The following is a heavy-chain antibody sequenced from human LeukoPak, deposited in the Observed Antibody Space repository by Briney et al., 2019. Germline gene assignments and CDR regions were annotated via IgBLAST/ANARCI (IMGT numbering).Heavy chain of an antibody. CDR1: GFTFSSYV. CDR3: ARRLSSSSWFSSFDI. Sequence: PGGSLRLSCAASGFTFSSYVMSWVRQAPGKGLEWVSTITHTGGTTSYADSVKGRFSISRDTSMDTLYLQMNSLRADDTAVYYCARRLSSSSWFSSFDIWGQGTMVTVSS. J-gene: IGHJ3*02. V-gene: IGHV3-23*01. D-gene: IGHD6-13*01. CDR2: ITHTGGTT.